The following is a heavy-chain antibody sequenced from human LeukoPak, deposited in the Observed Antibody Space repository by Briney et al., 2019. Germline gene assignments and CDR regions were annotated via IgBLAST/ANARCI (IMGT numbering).Heavy chain of an antibody. D-gene: IGHD5-18*01. J-gene: IGHJ4*02. V-gene: IGHV3-21*01. Sequence: GGSLRLSCAASGFTFSSYAMSWVRQAPGKGLEWVSSISSSSSYIYYADSVKGRFTISRDNAKNSLYLQMNSLRAEDTAVYYCARESPGGYSYGGDYFDYWGQGTLVTVSS. CDR2: ISSSSSYI. CDR1: GFTFSSYA. CDR3: ARESPGGYSYGGDYFDY.